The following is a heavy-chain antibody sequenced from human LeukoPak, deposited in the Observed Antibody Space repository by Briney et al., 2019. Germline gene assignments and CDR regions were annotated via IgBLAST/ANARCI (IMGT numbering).Heavy chain of an antibody. CDR1: DGSFSGYY. Sequence: SETLSLTCAVYDGSFSGYYWSWIRQPPGKGLEWIGEINHSGSTNYNPSLKSRVTISVDTSKNQFSLKLSSVTAADTAVYYCARGPPFYGSGTYYYYYYYMDVWGKGTTVTVSS. V-gene: IGHV4-34*01. J-gene: IGHJ6*03. CDR2: INHSGST. CDR3: ARGPPFYGSGTYYYYYYYMDV. D-gene: IGHD3-10*01.